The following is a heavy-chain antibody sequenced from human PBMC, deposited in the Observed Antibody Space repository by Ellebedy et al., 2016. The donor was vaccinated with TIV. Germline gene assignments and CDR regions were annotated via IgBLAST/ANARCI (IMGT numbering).Heavy chain of an antibody. D-gene: IGHD3-10*01. Sequence: GESLKISCKGSGYTFPNYLIAWVRQIPGKGLELMGIVSPDDSSNKISPSFQGRVTIPADKSSSTADLQWSSLKASDTAMYFCARLPYYYASGTYSPFDFWGQGTLVTVSS. CDR3: ARLPYYYASGTYSPFDF. CDR1: GYTFPNYL. CDR2: VSPDDSSN. J-gene: IGHJ4*02. V-gene: IGHV5-51*01.